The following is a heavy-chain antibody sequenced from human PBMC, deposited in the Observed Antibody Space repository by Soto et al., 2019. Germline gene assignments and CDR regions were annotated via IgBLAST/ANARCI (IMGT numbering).Heavy chain of an antibody. Sequence: SETLSLTCTVSGGSISSGDYYWSWIRQPPGKGLEWIGYIYYIGSTYYNPSLKSRVTISVDTSKNRFSLKLSSVTAADTAVYYCARDYYDSSGYYYRPHWGQGTLVTVSS. D-gene: IGHD3-22*01. CDR3: ARDYYDSSGYYYRPH. CDR2: IYYIGST. J-gene: IGHJ4*02. CDR1: GGSISSGDYY. V-gene: IGHV4-30-4*01.